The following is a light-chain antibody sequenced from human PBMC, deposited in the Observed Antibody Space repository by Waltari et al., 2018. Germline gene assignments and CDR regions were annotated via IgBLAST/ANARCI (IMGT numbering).Light chain of an antibody. CDR3: QQYNNWPLT. Sequence: EIVMTQSPATLSVSPGGRATLPCRASQSVSSNLAWYQQRPGQAPRLLIYDASTRATAIPARFSGSGSGTEFTLTIDSLQSEDFAVYYCQQYNNWPLTFGQGTKVEIK. CDR1: QSVSSN. CDR2: DAS. V-gene: IGKV3-15*01. J-gene: IGKJ1*01.